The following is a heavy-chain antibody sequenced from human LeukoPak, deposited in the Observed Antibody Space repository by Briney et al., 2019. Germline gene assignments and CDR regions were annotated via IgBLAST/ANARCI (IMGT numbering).Heavy chain of an antibody. CDR1: GFNFNNVA. CDR2: MTGPADTT. Sequence: PGGSLILSCPASGFNFNNVAMSWVRQAPGKGPEWLSAMTGPADTTYYAESVKGRFTISRDYSKSMVYLQMNSLRVEDTAIYYCAKGAEIDHWGQGTLVTVSS. V-gene: IGHV3-23*01. J-gene: IGHJ4*02. CDR3: AKGAEIDH.